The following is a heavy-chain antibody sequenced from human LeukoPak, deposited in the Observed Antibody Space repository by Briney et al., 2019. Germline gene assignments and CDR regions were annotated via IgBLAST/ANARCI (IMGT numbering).Heavy chain of an antibody. Sequence: GGSLRLSCAGSGFTFSSFGMHWVRQAPGKGLEWVAVISYDGSNPYYADSVKGRFTISRDNSKNTLYLQMNSLRAEDTAVYYCAKDHYDYIGGTYRDFDYWGQGTLVTVSS. J-gene: IGHJ4*02. CDR1: GFTFSSFG. CDR2: ISYDGSNP. D-gene: IGHD3-16*02. V-gene: IGHV3-30*18. CDR3: AKDHYDYIGGTYRDFDY.